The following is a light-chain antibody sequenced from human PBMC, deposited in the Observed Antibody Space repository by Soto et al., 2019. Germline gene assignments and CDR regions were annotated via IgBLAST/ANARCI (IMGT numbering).Light chain of an antibody. CDR3: QQYVSSVWT. J-gene: IGKJ1*01. Sequence: EIVLTQSPGTLSLSPGERATLSCRASQSVSSSHLVWYQQKPGQAPRLLMYGASSRATGIPDRFSGSGSGTDFTLTISRLEPEDFGVYHCQQYVSSVWTFGQGTKVEVK. CDR2: GAS. V-gene: IGKV3-20*01. CDR1: QSVSSSH.